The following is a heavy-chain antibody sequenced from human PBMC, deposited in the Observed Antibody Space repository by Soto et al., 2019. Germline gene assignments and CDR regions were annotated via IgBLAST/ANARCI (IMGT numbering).Heavy chain of an antibody. CDR3: ARDPRVPAAIKVPAFDI. J-gene: IGHJ3*02. V-gene: IGHV1-18*04. CDR2: ISAYNGNT. Sequence: QVQLVQSGAEVKKPGASVKVSCKASGYTFTSYGISWVRQAPGQGLEWMGWISAYNGNTNYAQKLQGRVTMTTDTSTSTGYMELRSLRSDDTAVYYCARDPRVPAAIKVPAFDIWGQGTMVTVSS. D-gene: IGHD2-2*02. CDR1: GYTFTSYG.